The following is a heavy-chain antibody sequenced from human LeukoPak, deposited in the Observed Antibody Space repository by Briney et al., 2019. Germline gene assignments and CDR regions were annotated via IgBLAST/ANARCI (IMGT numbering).Heavy chain of an antibody. D-gene: IGHD5-12*01. J-gene: IGHJ4*02. CDR1: GFTFSSYE. Sequence: PGGSLRLSCAASGFTFSSYEMNWVRQAPGKGLGWVGRIKSKTDGGTTDYAAPVKGRFTISRDDSKNTLYLQMNSLKTEDTAVYYCTTDLRYSGYDFDYWGQGTLVTVSS. CDR2: IKSKTDGGTT. CDR3: TTDLRYSGYDFDY. V-gene: IGHV3-15*01.